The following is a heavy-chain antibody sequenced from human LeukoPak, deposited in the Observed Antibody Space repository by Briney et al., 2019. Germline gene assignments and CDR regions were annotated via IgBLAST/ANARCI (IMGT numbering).Heavy chain of an antibody. J-gene: IGHJ4*02. CDR1: GYTLIELS. D-gene: IGHD3-22*01. Sequence: ASVKVSCKVSGYTLIELSMHWVRQAPGKGLEWMGGFDPEDGGTIYAQKFQGRVTMTEDTSTDTAYMELSSLRSEDTAVYYCATGRYYDSSGYYYFDYWGQGTLVTVSS. CDR2: FDPEDGGT. CDR3: ATGRYYDSSGYYYFDY. V-gene: IGHV1-24*01.